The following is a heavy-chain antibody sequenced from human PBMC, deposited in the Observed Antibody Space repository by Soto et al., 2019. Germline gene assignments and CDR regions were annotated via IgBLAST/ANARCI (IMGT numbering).Heavy chain of an antibody. D-gene: IGHD6-13*01. Sequence: QVQLVQSGAEVKKPGSSVKVSCKASGGTFSSYAISWVQQAPGQGLEWMGGIIPIFGTANYAQKFQGRVTITADESTSTAYMELSSLRSEDTAVYYCARAASGLYSSSWYSSGNRNWFDPWGQGTLVTVSS. V-gene: IGHV1-69*01. CDR1: GGTFSSYA. CDR2: IIPIFGTA. J-gene: IGHJ5*02. CDR3: ARAASGLYSSSWYSSGNRNWFDP.